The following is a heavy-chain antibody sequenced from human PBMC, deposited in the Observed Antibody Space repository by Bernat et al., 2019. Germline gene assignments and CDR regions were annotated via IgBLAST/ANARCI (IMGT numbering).Heavy chain of an antibody. CDR3: AIGGYGDYGPPLDY. CDR1: GFTFSSYA. J-gene: IGHJ4*02. D-gene: IGHD4-17*01. CDR2: ISYDGSNK. V-gene: IGHV3-30*01. Sequence: QVQLVESGGGVVQPGRSLRLSCAASGFTFSSYAMHWVRQAPGKGLEWVAVISYDGSNKYYADSVKGRFTISRDNSKNTLYLQMNSLRAEDTAVYYCAIGGYGDYGPPLDYWGQGTLVTVSS.